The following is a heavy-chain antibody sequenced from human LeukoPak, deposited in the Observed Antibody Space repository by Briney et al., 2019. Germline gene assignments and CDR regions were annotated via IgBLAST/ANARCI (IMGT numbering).Heavy chain of an antibody. D-gene: IGHD2-2*02. Sequence: SETLSLTCTVSGYSISSGYYWGWIRQPPGKGLEWIGSIYHSGSTYYNPSLKSRVTISVDTSKNQFSLKLSSETAADTAVYYCARVYCSSTSCYTLSWYFDLWGRGTLVTVSS. CDR3: ARVYCSSTSCYTLSWYFDL. CDR1: GYSISSGYY. J-gene: IGHJ2*01. CDR2: IYHSGST. V-gene: IGHV4-38-2*02.